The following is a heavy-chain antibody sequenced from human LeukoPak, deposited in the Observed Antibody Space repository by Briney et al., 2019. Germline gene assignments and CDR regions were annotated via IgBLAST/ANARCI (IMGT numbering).Heavy chain of an antibody. D-gene: IGHD3-10*01. Sequence: TVSLTCTVSGGSIRSGGYYWSWIRQHPGEGVEWFGYIYYSGSTYYNPSLKSRVTISVDTSKNQSSLKLSSVTAADTAVYYCARGNYGSGGYYFDYWGQGTLVTVSS. CDR3: ARGNYGSGGYYFDY. J-gene: IGHJ4*02. CDR1: GGSIRSGGYY. V-gene: IGHV4-31*03. CDR2: IYYSGST.